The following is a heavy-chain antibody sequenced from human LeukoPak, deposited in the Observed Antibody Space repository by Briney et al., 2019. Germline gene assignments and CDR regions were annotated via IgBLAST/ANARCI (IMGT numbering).Heavy chain of an antibody. D-gene: IGHD4-23*01. J-gene: IGHJ3*02. CDR1: GGTFSSYA. CDR2: IIPILGIA. V-gene: IGHV1-69*04. CDR3: ARDMGYGGNSNGAFDI. Sequence: SVKVSCKASGGTFSSYAISWVRQAPGQGLEWMGRIIPILGIANYAQKFQGRVTITADKSTSTAYMELSSLRSEDTAVYYCARDMGYGGNSNGAFDIWGQGTMVTVSS.